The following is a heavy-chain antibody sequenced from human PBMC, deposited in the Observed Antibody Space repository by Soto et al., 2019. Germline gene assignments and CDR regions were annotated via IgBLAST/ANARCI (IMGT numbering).Heavy chain of an antibody. CDR1: GLTFSSYA. V-gene: IGHV3-23*01. D-gene: IGHD3-10*01. J-gene: IGHJ4*02. Sequence: GGSLSLSCAASGLTFSSYAMSWIRQAPGKGLEWVSAISGSGGSTYYADAVKGRFTISRDNSKNTLYLQMNSLRAEDTAVYYCAKDCMVRALYYFDYWGQGTLVTVSS. CDR2: ISGSGGST. CDR3: AKDCMVRALYYFDY.